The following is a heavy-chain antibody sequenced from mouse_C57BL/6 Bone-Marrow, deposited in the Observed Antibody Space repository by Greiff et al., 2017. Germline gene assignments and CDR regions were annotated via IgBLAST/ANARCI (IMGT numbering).Heavy chain of an antibody. CDR3: ARAIRN. V-gene: IGHV5-17*01. J-gene: IGHJ3*01. CDR1: GFTFSDYG. Sequence: EVKLMESGGGLVKPGGSLKLSCAASGFTFSDYGMHWVRQAPEKGLEWVAYISSGSSTIYYADTVKGRFTLSRDNAKNTLFLQMTSLRSEDTAMYYCARAIRNWGQGTLVTVSA. CDR2: ISSGSSTI.